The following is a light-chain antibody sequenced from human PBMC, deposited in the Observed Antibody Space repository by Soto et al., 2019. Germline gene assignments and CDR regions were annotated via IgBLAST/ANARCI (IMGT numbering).Light chain of an antibody. CDR1: QSISYW. J-gene: IGKJ4*01. CDR2: DAS. V-gene: IGKV1-5*01. CDR3: QEYYSSSRVA. Sequence: DIQMTQSPSTLSASVGDRVTITCRASQSISYWLAWYQQKPGKAPNLLIYDASSLENGIPSRFSGSGSATEFTLTISSLQPDDFATYYGQEYYSSSRVAFGGGTKVEIK.